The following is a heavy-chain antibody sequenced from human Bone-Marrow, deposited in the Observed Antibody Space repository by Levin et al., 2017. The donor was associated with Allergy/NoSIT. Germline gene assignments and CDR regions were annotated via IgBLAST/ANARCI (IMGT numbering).Heavy chain of an antibody. D-gene: IGHD2-15*01. CDR1: GGYVSHKNYY. Sequence: KASETLSLTCSVSGGYVSHKNYYWGWVRQAPGKGLEWIGTLYYVGSTSYNPSLVSRVTISVEESKNQFSLKLTSVIAADTALYYCGAADAEIVPDGFELWGQGTLVTVSS. CDR3: GAADAEIVPDGFEL. V-gene: IGHV4-39*01. CDR2: LYYVGST. J-gene: IGHJ3*01.